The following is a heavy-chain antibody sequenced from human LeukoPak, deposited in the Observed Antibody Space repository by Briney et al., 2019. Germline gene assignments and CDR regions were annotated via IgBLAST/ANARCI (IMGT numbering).Heavy chain of an antibody. V-gene: IGHV3-7*01. Sequence: GGSLRLSCAASGFTFSSYWMSWVRQAPGKGLEWVANIKQDGSEKYYVDSVKGRFTVSRDNAKKSLYLQMNSLRAEDTAVYYCARPPYNSGWYYFDYWGQGTLVTVSS. CDR3: ARPPYNSGWYYFDY. D-gene: IGHD6-13*01. CDR1: GFTFSSYW. CDR2: IKQDGSEK. J-gene: IGHJ4*02.